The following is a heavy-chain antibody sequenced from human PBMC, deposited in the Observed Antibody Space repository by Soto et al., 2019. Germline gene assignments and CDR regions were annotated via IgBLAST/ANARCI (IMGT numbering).Heavy chain of an antibody. CDR1: GYNFGNYD. J-gene: IGHJ5*02. CDR3: ARGPSRLIMIAAPDEGLLWLDP. D-gene: IGHD2-21*01. CDR2: MNPKNGDT. V-gene: IGHV1-8*02. Sequence: QVQLVQSGAEVKKPGASVKVSCKASGYNFGNYDLNWVRQATGQGLEWMGWMNPKNGDTCHAQKFQGRVTLTRDTSNSTAYMELTGLRPEDTAVYYCARGPSRLIMIAAPDEGLLWLDPWGQGTLVIVSS.